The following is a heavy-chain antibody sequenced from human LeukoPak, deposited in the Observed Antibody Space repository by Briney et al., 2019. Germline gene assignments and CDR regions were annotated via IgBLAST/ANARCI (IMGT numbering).Heavy chain of an antibody. Sequence: GGSLRLSCAASGFTVSSNYMSWVRQAPGKGLEWVAVISYDGSNKYYADSVKGRFTISRDNSKNTLYLQMNSLRAEDTAVYYCARGRVWGRTGFFGGHFDYWGQGTLVTVSS. CDR2: ISYDGSNK. V-gene: IGHV3-30-3*01. CDR3: ARGRVWGRTGFFGGHFDY. CDR1: GFTVSSNY. J-gene: IGHJ4*02. D-gene: IGHD3-16*01.